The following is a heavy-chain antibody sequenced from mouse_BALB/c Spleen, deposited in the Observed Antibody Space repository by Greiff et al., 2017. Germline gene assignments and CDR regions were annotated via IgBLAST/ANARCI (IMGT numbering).Heavy chain of an antibody. V-gene: IGHV1S29*02. Sequence: EVMLVESGPELVKPGASVKISCKASGYTFTDYNMHWVKQSHGKSLEWIGYIYPYNGGTGYNQKFKSKATLTVDNSSSTAYMELRSLTSEDSAVYYCARRGYYYGSSYFDYWGQGTTLTVSS. CDR1: GYTFTDYN. J-gene: IGHJ2*01. CDR2: IYPYNGGT. CDR3: ARRGYYYGSSYFDY. D-gene: IGHD1-1*01.